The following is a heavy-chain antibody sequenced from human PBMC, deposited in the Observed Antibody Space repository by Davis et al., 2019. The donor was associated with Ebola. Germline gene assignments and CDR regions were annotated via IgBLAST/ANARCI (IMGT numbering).Heavy chain of an antibody. CDR3: ARDLSTLGLLLADGMDV. D-gene: IGHD2-15*01. CDR1: GFTFSSYG. Sequence: PGGSLRLSCAASGFTFSSYGMHWVRQAPGKGLEWVVVIWYDGSNKYYADSVKGRFTISRDNSKNTLYLQMNSLRAEDTAVYYCARDLSTLGLLLADGMDVWGQGTTVTVSS. J-gene: IGHJ6*02. CDR2: IWYDGSNK. V-gene: IGHV3-33*01.